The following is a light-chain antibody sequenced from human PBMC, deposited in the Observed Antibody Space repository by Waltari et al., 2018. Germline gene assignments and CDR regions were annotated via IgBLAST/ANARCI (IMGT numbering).Light chain of an antibody. V-gene: IGKV1-5*03. CDR1: QSIGRS. CDR2: EAS. J-gene: IGKJ4*01. CDR3: QQCNSYLLT. Sequence: DIHMTQSPSTLSASVGDRVTITCRAGQSIGRSLAWYQQKPGKAPKVVSYEASSFESGVPSRFSGSGSGTEFTLTISSLQPDDFATYYCQQCNSYLLTFGGGTKVEIK.